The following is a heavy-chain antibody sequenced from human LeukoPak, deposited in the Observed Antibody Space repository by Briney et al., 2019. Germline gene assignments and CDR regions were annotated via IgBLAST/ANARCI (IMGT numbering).Heavy chain of an antibody. Sequence: GGSLRLSCAVSGITLSNYGMSWVRQAPGKGLEWVAGSDSGGSTNYADSVKGRFTISRDNAKSTLYLQMNSLRAEDTAVYFCAKRGVVIRVILVGFHKQAYYFDSWGQGALVTVSS. CDR1: GITLSNYG. J-gene: IGHJ4*02. D-gene: IGHD3-10*01. V-gene: IGHV3-23*01. CDR2: SDSGGST. CDR3: AKRGVVIRVILVGFHKQAYYFDS.